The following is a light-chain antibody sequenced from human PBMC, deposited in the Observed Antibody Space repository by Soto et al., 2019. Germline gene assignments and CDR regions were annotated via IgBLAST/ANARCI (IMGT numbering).Light chain of an antibody. J-gene: IGKJ1*01. Sequence: EIVLTQSPGTLSLSPGERATLSCRASQSVTSTFLAWYQQKPGQAPRLLIYSVSRRATGIPDRFSGSGSGTDFTLTISRLEPEDFAVYFCQQFGSSVWTLGQGTKVEIK. V-gene: IGKV3-20*01. CDR1: QSVTSTF. CDR2: SVS. CDR3: QQFGSSVWT.